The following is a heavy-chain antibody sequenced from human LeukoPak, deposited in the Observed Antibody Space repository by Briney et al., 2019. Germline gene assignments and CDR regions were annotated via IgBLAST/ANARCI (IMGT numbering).Heavy chain of an antibody. CDR1: GLTFSNSW. D-gene: IGHD3-16*01. Sequence: GGSLRLSCAASGLTFSNSWMHWVRQAPGKGLVWVSRINNVGSATSYADPVKGRFTISRDNAKNTLYLQMNSLRAEDTAVYFCARVSGLGMNEYLQHWGQGTLVTVSS. CDR2: INNVGSAT. J-gene: IGHJ1*01. CDR3: ARVSGLGMNEYLQH. V-gene: IGHV3-74*01.